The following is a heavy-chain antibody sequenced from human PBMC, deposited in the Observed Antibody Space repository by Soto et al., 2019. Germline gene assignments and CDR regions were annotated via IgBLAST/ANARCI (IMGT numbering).Heavy chain of an antibody. V-gene: IGHV4-4*02. Sequence: QVQLQESGPGLVKPSGTLSLTCAVSGGSISGINWWYWVRQPPGKGLEWIGEIYHSGSTHYNPSLKCRLTXXVDKSKNQFSLNLSSVTAADTAVYYCARFGGGMDVWGQGTTVTVSS. CDR3: ARFGGGMDV. J-gene: IGHJ6*02. CDR1: GGSISGINW. CDR2: IYHSGST. D-gene: IGHD3-10*01.